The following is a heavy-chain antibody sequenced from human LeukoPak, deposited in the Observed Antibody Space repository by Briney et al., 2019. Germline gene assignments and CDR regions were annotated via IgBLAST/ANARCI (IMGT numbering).Heavy chain of an antibody. D-gene: IGHD2-15*01. J-gene: IGHJ6*04. CDR2: IETSGSA. V-gene: IGHV4-4*09. CDR3: ARLGGPAAVDV. CDR1: GGSISSYS. Sequence: SETLSLTCTVPGGSISSYSWSCIRQPPGKGLEWIGYIETSGSAYYNPSLKSRVVISVDTAKNQFSLKLSSVTAADTAVYYCARLGGPAAVDVWGKGTTVTVSS.